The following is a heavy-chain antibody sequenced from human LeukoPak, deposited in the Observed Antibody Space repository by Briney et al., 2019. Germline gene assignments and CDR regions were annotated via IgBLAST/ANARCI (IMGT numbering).Heavy chain of an antibody. D-gene: IGHD4-17*01. CDR2: ISYDGSNK. CDR3: ARALYGDYEKYFEY. V-gene: IGHV3-30*04. Sequence: GRSLRLSCAASGFTFSSYAMHWVRQAPGKGLEWLAVISYDGSNKYYADSGKGRFTISRDNSKNTLYLQMNSLRAEDTAVYLCARALYGDYEKYFEYGGRGTRVTVSS. J-gene: IGHJ4*02. CDR1: GFTFSSYA.